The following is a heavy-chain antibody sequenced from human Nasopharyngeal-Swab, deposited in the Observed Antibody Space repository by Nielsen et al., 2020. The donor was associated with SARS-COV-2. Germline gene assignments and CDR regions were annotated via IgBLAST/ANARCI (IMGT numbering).Heavy chain of an antibody. J-gene: IGHJ2*01. CDR1: GGTFISYA. CDR3: AAGRATILNWYFDL. Sequence: SVKVSCKASGGTFISYAISWVRQAPGQGLEWMGRIIPILGIANYAQKFQGRVTITADKSTSTAYMELSSLRSEDTAVYYCAAGRATILNWYFDLWGRGTLVTVSS. CDR2: IIPILGIA. V-gene: IGHV1-69*04. D-gene: IGHD5-24*01.